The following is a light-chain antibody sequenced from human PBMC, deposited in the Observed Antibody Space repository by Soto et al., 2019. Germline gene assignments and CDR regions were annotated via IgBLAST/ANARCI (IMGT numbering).Light chain of an antibody. V-gene: IGLV1-40*01. CDR2: GNG. CDR3: QSYDNSLSWV. J-gene: IGLJ3*02. CDR1: SSNIGAKYD. Sequence: QSVLTQPPSVSGAPGQRVTISCIGSSSNIGAKYDVHWYQHLPGTAPKLLIYGNGNRPSGVPDRFSGSKSGTSASLAITGLQAEDEADYYCQSYDNSLSWVFGGGTKLTVL.